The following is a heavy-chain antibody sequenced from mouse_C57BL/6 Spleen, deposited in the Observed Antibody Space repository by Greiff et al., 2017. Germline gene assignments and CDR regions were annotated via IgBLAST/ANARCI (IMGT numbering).Heavy chain of an antibody. CDR2: IDPSDSYT. V-gene: IGHV1-69*01. Sequence: QVQLQQPGAELVMPGASVKLSCKASGYTFTSYWMHWVKQRPGQGLEWIGEIDPSDSYTNYNQKFKGKSTLTVDKSSSTAYMQLSSLTSEDSAVYYGAILYDYDRGYYAMDYWGQGTSVTVSS. J-gene: IGHJ4*01. CDR1: GYTFTSYW. D-gene: IGHD2-4*01. CDR3: AILYDYDRGYYAMDY.